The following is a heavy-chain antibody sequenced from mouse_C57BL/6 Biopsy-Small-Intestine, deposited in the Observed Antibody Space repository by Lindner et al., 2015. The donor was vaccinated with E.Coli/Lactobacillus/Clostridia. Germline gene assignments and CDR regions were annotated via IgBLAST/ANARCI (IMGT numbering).Heavy chain of an antibody. J-gene: IGHJ1*03. V-gene: IGHV1-80*01. CDR2: IFPGDGDD. D-gene: IGHD1-1*01. CDR1: GFALRNYW. Sequence: VQLQESGAELVKPGASVKISCTASGFALRNYWMNWVKQRPGKGLEWIGQIFPGDGDDNYNGEFKDRVTLTADTSSNTAYMQLSSLTSEDSAVYFCARREYGSSYWYFDVWGTGTTVTVSS. CDR3: ARREYGSSYWYFDV.